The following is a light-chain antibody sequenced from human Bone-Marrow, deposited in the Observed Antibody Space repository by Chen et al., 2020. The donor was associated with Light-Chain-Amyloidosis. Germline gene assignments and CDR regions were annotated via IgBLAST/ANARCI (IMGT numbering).Light chain of an antibody. CDR3: QQYDNWPLT. Sequence: EIVLTQSPGTLSVSPGERVTLSCRASQSVGSNLAWYQQKPGQAPRLLIYGASTRATGIPARFSGSGSGIEFTLTTSSLQSEDSAVYYCQQYDNWPLTFGGGTKVEIK. J-gene: IGKJ4*01. V-gene: IGKV3-15*01. CDR1: QSVGSN. CDR2: GAS.